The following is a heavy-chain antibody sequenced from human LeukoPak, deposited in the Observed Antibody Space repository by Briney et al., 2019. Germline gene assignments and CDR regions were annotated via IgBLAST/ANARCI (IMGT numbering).Heavy chain of an antibody. CDR2: IIPILGIA. CDR1: GGTFSSYA. Sequence: ASVKVSCKAPGGTFSSYAISWVRQAPGQGLEWMGRIIPILGIANYAQKFQGRVTITADKSTSTAYMELSSLRSEDTAVYYCARSEYYYGSGSYSYYYYGMDVWGQGTTVTVSS. D-gene: IGHD3-10*01. CDR3: ARSEYYYGSGSYSYYYYGMDV. V-gene: IGHV1-69*04. J-gene: IGHJ6*02.